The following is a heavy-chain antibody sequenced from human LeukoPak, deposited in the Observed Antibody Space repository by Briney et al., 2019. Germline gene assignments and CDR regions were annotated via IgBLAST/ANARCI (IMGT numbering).Heavy chain of an antibody. CDR3: ARALGYDYVWGSYCYPAAY. CDR2: ISAYNGNT. V-gene: IGHV1-18*01. Sequence: GASAKVSCKASGYTFTSYGISWVRQAPGQGLEWMGWISAYNGNTNYAQKLQGRVTMTTDTSTSTAYMELRSLRSDDTAVYYCARALGYDYVWGSYCYPAAYWGQGTLVTVSS. J-gene: IGHJ4*02. CDR1: GYTFTSYG. D-gene: IGHD3-16*02.